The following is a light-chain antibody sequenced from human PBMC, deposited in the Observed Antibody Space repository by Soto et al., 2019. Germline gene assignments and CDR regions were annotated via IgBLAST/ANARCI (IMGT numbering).Light chain of an antibody. CDR1: QTIRDK. Sequence: EVAMTQSPATLSLSPGARVTLSWRASQTIRDKLAWYQQKHGQHPRLLIDGATTRDTPTRARCSGSGSGTEFTITISSTQYEDFEFYYCHKCSNWTFGQGTKVDIK. V-gene: IGKV3-15*01. CDR3: HKCSNWT. J-gene: IGKJ1*01. CDR2: GAT.